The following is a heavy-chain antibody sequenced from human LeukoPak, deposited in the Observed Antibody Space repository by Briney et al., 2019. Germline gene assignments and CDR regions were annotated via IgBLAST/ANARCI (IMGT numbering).Heavy chain of an antibody. CDR3: ARSFKVDY. CDR2: INQGGSEK. J-gene: IGHJ4*02. CDR1: GFTFGIYR. Sequence: GGSLRLSCAASGFTFGIYRMTWVRQAPGKGLEWVATINQGGSEKYYVDSVKGRFTISRDYTRNLLFLQMNSLRVEDTAVYYCARSFKVDYWGQGTLVTVSS. V-gene: IGHV3-7*03.